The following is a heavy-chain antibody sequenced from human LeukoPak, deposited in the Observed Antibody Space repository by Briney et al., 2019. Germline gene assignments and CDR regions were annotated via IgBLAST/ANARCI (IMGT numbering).Heavy chain of an antibody. CDR1: GYTISRYG. Sequence: ASVKVSCKASGYTISRYGISWVRQAPGQGLEWMGWISGSSGSTKNAQKFQGRVTMTTDTSTGTAYMELRSLRYDDTAMYYCARDFCSTSCNLGYWGQGTLVTVSS. CDR3: ARDFCSTSCNLGY. D-gene: IGHD2-2*01. CDR2: ISGSSGST. V-gene: IGHV1-18*01. J-gene: IGHJ4*02.